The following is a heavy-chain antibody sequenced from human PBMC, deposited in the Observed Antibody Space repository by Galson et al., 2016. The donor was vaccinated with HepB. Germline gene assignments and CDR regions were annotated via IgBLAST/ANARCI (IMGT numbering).Heavy chain of an antibody. D-gene: IGHD3-10*01. CDR1: GYSISSSNHY. J-gene: IGHJ4*02. CDR3: ARPGSGGYNSGSHFDY. Sequence: SETLSLTCTVSGYSISSSNHYWGWIRQPPGKGLEWIGSMYYGVTTYYNPSLNSRVTISVDTSKNQFSLKLRPVTAADTAVYYCARPGSGGYNSGSHFDYWGQGTLVTVAS. V-gene: IGHV4-39*01. CDR2: MYYGVTT.